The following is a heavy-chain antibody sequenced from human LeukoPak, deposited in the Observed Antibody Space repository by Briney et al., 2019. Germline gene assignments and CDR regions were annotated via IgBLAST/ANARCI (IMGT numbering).Heavy chain of an antibody. CDR1: GGSISSGGYY. V-gene: IGHV4-31*03. CDR3: ARGSKAAPGTFDY. CDR2: IYYSGST. J-gene: IGHJ4*02. Sequence: SETLSLTCTVSGGSISSGGYYWSWIRQHPGKGLEWIGYIYYSGSTYYNPSLKSRVTISVDTSKNQFSLKLSSVTAADTAVYYCARGSKAAPGTFDYWGQGTLVTVSS. D-gene: IGHD6-13*01.